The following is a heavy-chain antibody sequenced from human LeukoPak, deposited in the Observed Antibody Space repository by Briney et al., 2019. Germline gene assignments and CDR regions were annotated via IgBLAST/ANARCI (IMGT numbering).Heavy chain of an antibody. Sequence: QTLSLTCAISGDSVSSNSAAWNWIRQSPSRGLEWLGRTYYRSKWYNDYAVSVKSRITINPDTSKNQFSLQLNSVTPEDTAVYYCARVGYYYDSSGYEPGYYYYYMDVWGKGTTVTVSS. CDR3: ARVGYYYDSSGYEPGYYYYYMDV. CDR2: TYYRSKWYN. CDR1: GDSVSSNSAA. J-gene: IGHJ6*03. D-gene: IGHD3-22*01. V-gene: IGHV6-1*01.